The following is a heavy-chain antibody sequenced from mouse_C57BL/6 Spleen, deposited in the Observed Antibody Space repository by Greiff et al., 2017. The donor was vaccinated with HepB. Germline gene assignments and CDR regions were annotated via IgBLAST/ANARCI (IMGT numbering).Heavy chain of an antibody. CDR1: GYAFSSYW. J-gene: IGHJ1*03. D-gene: IGHD2-5*01. V-gene: IGHV1-80*01. CDR2: IYPGDGDT. Sequence: QVQLQQSGAELVKPGASVKISCKASGYAFSSYWMNWVKQRPGKGLEWIGQIYPGDGDTNYNGKFKGKATLTADKSSSTAYMQLSSLTSEDSAVYFCERREASYSNYGWYFDVWGTGTTVTVSS. CDR3: ERREASYSNYGWYFDV.